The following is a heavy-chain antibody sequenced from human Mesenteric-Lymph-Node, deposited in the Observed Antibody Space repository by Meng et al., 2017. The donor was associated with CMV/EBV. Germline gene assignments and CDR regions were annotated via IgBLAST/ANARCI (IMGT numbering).Heavy chain of an antibody. CDR1: GSTFSAYG. Sequence: GESLKISCAATGSTFSAYGMHWVRQAPGKGLEWVALLSYDGSDKYYANSVKGRFTISRDNAKNSLYLQMNSLRAEDTAVYYCARDPKRDAQGLWGQGTLVTVSS. CDR2: LSYDGSDK. D-gene: IGHD5-24*01. CDR3: ARDPKRDAQGL. J-gene: IGHJ4*02. V-gene: IGHV3-30*03.